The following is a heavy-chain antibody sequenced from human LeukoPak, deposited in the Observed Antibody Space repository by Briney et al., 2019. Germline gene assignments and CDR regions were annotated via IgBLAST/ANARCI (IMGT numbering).Heavy chain of an antibody. CDR3: ARRSGIAVAGAFDY. V-gene: IGHV3-20*04. Sequence: GGTLRLSCAASGFTFDDYGMSWVRQAPGKGLEWVSGINWNGGSTGYADSVKGRFTISRDNSKNTLYLQMNSLRAEDTAVYYCARRSGIAVAGAFDYWGQGTLVTVSS. J-gene: IGHJ4*02. D-gene: IGHD6-19*01. CDR2: INWNGGST. CDR1: GFTFDDYG.